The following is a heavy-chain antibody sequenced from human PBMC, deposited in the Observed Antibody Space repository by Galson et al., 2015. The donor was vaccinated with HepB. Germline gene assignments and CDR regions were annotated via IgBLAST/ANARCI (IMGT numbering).Heavy chain of an antibody. V-gene: IGHV3-48*01. CDR3: ATLFSRGWRPADYYYGMDV. CDR1: GFTFSSYG. Sequence: SLRLSCAASGFTFSSYGMSWVRQAPEKGLDWVSYISTGSSTKYYADSVKGRLTISRDNAKSSLYLQLNSLTAADTAVYFCATLFSRGWRPADYYYGMDVWGQGTTVTVS. D-gene: IGHD6-19*01. CDR2: ISTGSSTK. J-gene: IGHJ6*02.